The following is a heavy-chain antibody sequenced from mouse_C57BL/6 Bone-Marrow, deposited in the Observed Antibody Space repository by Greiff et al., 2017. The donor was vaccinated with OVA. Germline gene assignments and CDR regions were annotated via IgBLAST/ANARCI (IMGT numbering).Heavy chain of an antibody. D-gene: IGHD2-5*01. CDR2: IRLKSDNYAT. J-gene: IGHJ4*01. Sequence: EVKVEESGGGLVQPGGSMKLSCVASGFTFSNYWMNWVRQSPEKGLEWVAQIRLKSDNYATHYAESVKGRFTISRDDSKSSVYLQMNNLRAEDTGIYYCTGGSNYGRDYYAMDYWGQGTSVTVSS. V-gene: IGHV6-3*01. CDR1: GFTFSNYW. CDR3: TGGSNYGRDYYAMDY.